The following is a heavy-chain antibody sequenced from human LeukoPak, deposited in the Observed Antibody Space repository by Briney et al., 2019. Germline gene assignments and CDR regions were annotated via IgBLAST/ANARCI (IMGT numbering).Heavy chain of an antibody. CDR2: IWYDGSNK. CDR3: ARGLARYCSSTSCNNTDNWNYESDFDY. D-gene: IGHD2-2*02. CDR1: GFTFSSYG. V-gene: IGHV3-33*01. J-gene: IGHJ4*02. Sequence: GGSLRLSCAASGFTFSSYGMHWVRQAPGKGLKWVAVIWYDGSNKYYADSVKGRITISRDNSKNTLSLQMNSLRAEDTAVYYCARGLARYCSSTSCNNTDNWNYESDFDYWGQGTLVTVSS.